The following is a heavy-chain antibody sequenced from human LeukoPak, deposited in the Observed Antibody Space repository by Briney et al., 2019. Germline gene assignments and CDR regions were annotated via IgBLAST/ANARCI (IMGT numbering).Heavy chain of an antibody. CDR1: GFRFSDYG. V-gene: IGHV3-33*01. J-gene: IGHJ4*02. Sequence: GGSLRLSCAACGFRFSDYGMHWVRQAPGKGLEWLAVIWFDGSDKYYADSVEGRFTISRDNSKNTLYLQMNGLRAEDTALYYCARGRYSYGQTFCDYWGQGTLVTVSS. CDR2: IWFDGSDK. CDR3: ARGRYSYGQTFCDY. D-gene: IGHD5-18*01.